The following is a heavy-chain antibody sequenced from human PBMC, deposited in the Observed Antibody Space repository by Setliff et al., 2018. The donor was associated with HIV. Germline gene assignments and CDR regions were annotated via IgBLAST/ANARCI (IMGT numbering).Heavy chain of an antibody. CDR1: GGSITYYY. CDR3: ARSRHCGSDCYFDY. J-gene: IGHJ4*02. Sequence: PSETLSLTCTVSGGSITYYYCRWFRQPAGQGLEWIGRISSSGSPNYNPSLEIRVTMSVDTSKNQCSLKLRSVTATDTAVYSCARSRHCGSDCYFDYSGQGTLVTVSS. CDR2: ISSSGSP. D-gene: IGHD2-21*02. V-gene: IGHV4-4*07.